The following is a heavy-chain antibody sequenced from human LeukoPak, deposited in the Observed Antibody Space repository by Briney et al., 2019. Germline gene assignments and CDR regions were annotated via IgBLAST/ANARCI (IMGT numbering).Heavy chain of an antibody. CDR2: ISSSSGYI. V-gene: IGHV3-21*01. D-gene: IGHD2-15*01. J-gene: IGHJ6*02. Sequence: PGGSLRLPCAASGFTLSSYSMNWVRQAPGKGLEWVSSISSSSGYIYYADSVKGRFTISRDNTKNSLYLQMNSLRAEDTAVYYCARDTPRVAYGMDVWGQGTTVTVSS. CDR3: ARDTPRVAYGMDV. CDR1: GFTLSSYS.